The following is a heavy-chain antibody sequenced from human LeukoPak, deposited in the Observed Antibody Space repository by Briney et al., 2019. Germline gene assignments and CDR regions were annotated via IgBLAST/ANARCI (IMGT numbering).Heavy chain of an antibody. J-gene: IGHJ4*02. CDR2: INEVGSGK. CDR1: GFTFGNYW. CDR3: TNIYCSGGVCSYFDD. Sequence: GGSLRLSCAASGFTFGNYWMTWVRQAPGKGLEWVANINEVGSGKYYADSVKGRFTISRDIVRNSLYLQMNSLRAEDTALYYCTNIYCSGGVCSYFDDWGRGTLVTVSS. V-gene: IGHV3-7*01. D-gene: IGHD2-8*02.